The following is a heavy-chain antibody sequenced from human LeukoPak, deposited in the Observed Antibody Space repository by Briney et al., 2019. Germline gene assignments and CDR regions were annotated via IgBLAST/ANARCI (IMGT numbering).Heavy chain of an antibody. CDR3: ARDLGYCSSTSCYNWFDP. CDR1: GGSISNYY. Sequence: SETLSLTCTVSGGSISNYYWSWIRQPPGKGLEWIGYIYYSGSTNYNPSLKSRVTISVDTSKNQFSLKLSSVTAADTAVYYCARDLGYCSSTSCYNWFDPWGQGTLVTVSS. CDR2: IYYSGST. D-gene: IGHD2-2*01. V-gene: IGHV4-59*12. J-gene: IGHJ5*02.